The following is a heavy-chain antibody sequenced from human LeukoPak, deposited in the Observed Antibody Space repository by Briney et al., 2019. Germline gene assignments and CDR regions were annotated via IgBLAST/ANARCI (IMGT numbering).Heavy chain of an antibody. V-gene: IGHV4-39*01. Sequence: PSETLSLTCTVSGGSISSSNDYWGWIRQPPGKELEWIGSIYCSGSTSHNPSLKSRVTISVDTSKNQFSLNLSSVTAADTAMYYCARYPTFYYDSIVSPTDAFDIWGQGTMVTVSS. CDR3: ARYPTFYYDSIVSPTDAFDI. D-gene: IGHD3-22*01. J-gene: IGHJ3*02. CDR2: IYCSGST. CDR1: GGSISSSNDY.